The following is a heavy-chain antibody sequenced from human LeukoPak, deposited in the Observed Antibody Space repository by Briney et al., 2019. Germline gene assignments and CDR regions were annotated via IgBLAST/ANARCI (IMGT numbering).Heavy chain of an antibody. Sequence: ASVKVSCKASGYTFTSYGISWVRQAPGQGLEWMGWINTNTGNPTYAQGFTGRFVFSLDTSVSTAYLQISSLKAEDTAVYYCAREPYYYGSGTLGAFDTWGQGTMVTVSS. V-gene: IGHV7-4-1*02. CDR2: INTNTGNP. CDR1: GYTFTSYG. J-gene: IGHJ3*02. D-gene: IGHD3-10*01. CDR3: AREPYYYGSGTLGAFDT.